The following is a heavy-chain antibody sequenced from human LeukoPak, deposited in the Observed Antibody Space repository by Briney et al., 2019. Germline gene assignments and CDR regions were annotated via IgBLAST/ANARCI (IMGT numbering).Heavy chain of an antibody. CDR2: LSYGGSDK. CDR1: GFTFSRYA. CDR3: AKDLYYGARSYYCFYGMGV. Sequence: GGSLRLSCAASGFTFSRYAMHWVRQAPGKGLEWVAVLSYGGSDKYYADSVKGRVIISRDSSENTLSLEMDSLSPEETAVYYGAKDLYYGARSYYCFYGMGVWGQGTTVTVSS. J-gene: IGHJ6*02. D-gene: IGHD4/OR15-4a*01. V-gene: IGHV3-30*04.